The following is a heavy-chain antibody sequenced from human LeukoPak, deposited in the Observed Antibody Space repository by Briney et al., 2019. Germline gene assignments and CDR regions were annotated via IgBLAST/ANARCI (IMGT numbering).Heavy chain of an antibody. CDR3: ARGVRPLALNTLRH. CDR1: GFTVTTSG. CDR2: VYPDGQT. D-gene: IGHD1-1*01. V-gene: IGHV3-53*01. Sequence: PGGSLRLSCAASGFTVTTSGMSWVRQAPGKGLEWVSVVYPDGQTHYADSVQGRFVTSRDSSKNTLYLEMKSLRADDTAVYYCARGVRPLALNTLRHWGQGTLVTVSS. J-gene: IGHJ4*02.